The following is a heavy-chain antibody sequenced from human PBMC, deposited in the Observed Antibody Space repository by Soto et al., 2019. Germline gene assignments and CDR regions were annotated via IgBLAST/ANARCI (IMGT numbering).Heavy chain of an antibody. CDR2: LVPLFGTP. CDR3: ARVAEEELAGASFFDY. J-gene: IGHJ4*02. Sequence: VQLVQSGAEVKKTGSSVRVSCKTSGGSFTTHSITWLRQAPGQGLEWMGGLVPLFGTPNYAQKCQGRLTITADESTSTAYMELSNLRSEDTAVYYCARVAEEELAGASFFDYWGQGTLVTVSS. V-gene: IGHV1-69*01. CDR1: GGSFTTHS. D-gene: IGHD6-19*01.